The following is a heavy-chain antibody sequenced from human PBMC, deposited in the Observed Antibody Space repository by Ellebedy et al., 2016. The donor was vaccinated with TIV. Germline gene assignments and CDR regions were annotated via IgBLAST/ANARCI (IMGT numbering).Heavy chain of an antibody. D-gene: IGHD3-9*01. CDR1: GGTFTNYA. J-gene: IGHJ3*02. CDR2: IIPFHDIA. V-gene: IGHV1-69*04. Sequence: AASVKVSCKASGGTFTNYAINWVRQAPGQGLEWMGRIIPFHDIANYAQNLQGRVTITADKSTRTAYMELRSLRSEDTAVYYCAKGDYDFLSGSSVDAFDIWGQGTMVTVSS. CDR3: AKGDYDFLSGSSVDAFDI.